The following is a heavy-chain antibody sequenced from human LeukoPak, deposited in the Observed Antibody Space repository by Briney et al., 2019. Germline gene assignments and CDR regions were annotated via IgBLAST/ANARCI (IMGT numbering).Heavy chain of an antibody. CDR1: GGSITSTNY. CDR3: AREGGPYRPLDY. CDR2: VNPQGST. J-gene: IGHJ4*02. V-gene: IGHV4-4*02. Sequence: SETLSLTCGVSGGSITSTNYWTWVRQPPGKGLEWIGEVNPQGSTNYNPSLMGRVAISVDMSENHISLQLTSVTAADTAVYYCAREGGPYRPLDYSGLGTLVTVSS.